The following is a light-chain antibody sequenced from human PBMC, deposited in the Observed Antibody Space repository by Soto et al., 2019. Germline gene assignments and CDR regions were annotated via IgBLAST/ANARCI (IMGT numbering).Light chain of an antibody. CDR3: QQRYRNPIT. CDR1: QRISSY. CDR2: AAS. J-gene: IGKJ5*01. Sequence: DILMYQSPSSLSASVGDSVTITCRASQRISSYLNWYQQKPVKAPKLLIYAASSLQSGVPSRFSGSGSGTDVTPTISSLQPEDFATYYCQQRYRNPITFGQGTRLEIK. V-gene: IGKV1-39*01.